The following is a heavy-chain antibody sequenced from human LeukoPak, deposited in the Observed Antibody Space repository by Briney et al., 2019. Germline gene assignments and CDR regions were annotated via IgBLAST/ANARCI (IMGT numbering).Heavy chain of an antibody. CDR3: AREGPRDWNYDPTRSHTAYYFDY. CDR1: GFTFSDYY. D-gene: IGHD1-7*01. J-gene: IGHJ4*02. Sequence: GGSLRLSCAASGFTFSDYYMSWIRQAPGKGLEWVSYISSSGSTIYYADSVKGRFTISRDNAKNSLYLQVNSLRAEDTAVYYCAREGPRDWNYDPTRSHTAYYFDYWGQGTLVTVSS. CDR2: ISSSGSTI. V-gene: IGHV3-11*04.